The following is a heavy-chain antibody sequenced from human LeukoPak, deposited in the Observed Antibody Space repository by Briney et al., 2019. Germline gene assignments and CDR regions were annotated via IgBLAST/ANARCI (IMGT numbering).Heavy chain of an antibody. V-gene: IGHV3-74*01. Sequence: GGSLRLSCAASGFTFTTYWMHWVRQAPGKGLEWVSRIKGDEMTTNYADSVEGRFTISRDNAKNTVYLEINSLRAEDTAVYYCARDRLLYYYDSGPTGHFQHWGQGTLVTV. J-gene: IGHJ1*01. CDR1: GFTFTTYW. D-gene: IGHD3-22*01. CDR3: ARDRLLYYYDSGPTGHFQH. CDR2: IKGDEMTT.